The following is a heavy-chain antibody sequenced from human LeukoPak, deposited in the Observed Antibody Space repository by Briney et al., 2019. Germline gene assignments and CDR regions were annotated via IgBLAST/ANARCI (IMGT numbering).Heavy chain of an antibody. CDR1: GFTFSSYG. CDR2: IWYDGSNK. Sequence: GRSLRLSCAASGFTFSSYGMHWVRQAPGKGLEWVAVIWYDGSNKYYADSVKGRFTISRDNSKNTLYLQMNSLRAEDTAVYYCAREAGDDYGDYGLDYWGQGTLVTVSS. D-gene: IGHD4-17*01. V-gene: IGHV3-33*01. CDR3: AREAGDDYGDYGLDY. J-gene: IGHJ4*02.